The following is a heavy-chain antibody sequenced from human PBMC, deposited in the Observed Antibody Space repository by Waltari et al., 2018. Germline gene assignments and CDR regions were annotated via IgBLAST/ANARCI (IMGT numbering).Heavy chain of an antibody. Sequence: QVQLQQSGPGLVKSSETLSLTCTVSGDSITSSYWTWIRQPPEKGLEWIGNMVHTGNTNYNPSLRSRVTLSLDTSKNQLSLKLASVTAADTATYYCAKGSGWNLFWGQGTLVTVSS. D-gene: IGHD6-19*01. V-gene: IGHV4-59*01. CDR1: GDSITSSY. CDR2: MVHTGNT. CDR3: AKGSGWNLF. J-gene: IGHJ4*02.